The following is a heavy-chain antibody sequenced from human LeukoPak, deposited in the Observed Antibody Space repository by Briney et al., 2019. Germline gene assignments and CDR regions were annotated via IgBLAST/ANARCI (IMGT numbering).Heavy chain of an antibody. CDR3: ARRGQAAGSKGAFDY. V-gene: IGHV4-39*01. CDR2: IDYSGTT. Sequence: SETLSLTCTVSGGSISSGSYYWGWIRQPPGKGLEWIGSIDYSGTTYYNPSLKSRATISVDTSKNQFSLKLSSVTAADTALYYCARRGQAAGSKGAFDYWGQGTLVTVSS. CDR1: GGSISSGSYY. J-gene: IGHJ4*02. D-gene: IGHD6-13*01.